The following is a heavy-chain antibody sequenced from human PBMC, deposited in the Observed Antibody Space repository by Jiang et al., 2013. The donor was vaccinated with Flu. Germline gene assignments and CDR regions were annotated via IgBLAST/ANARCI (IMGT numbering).Heavy chain of an antibody. CDR3: AGSGQHGHNWFDP. CDR1: GYTFTTYY. CDR2: INPSGGST. J-gene: IGHJ5*02. V-gene: IGHV1-46*01. D-gene: IGHD3-3*01. Sequence: GAEVKKPGASVKVSCKASGYTFTTYYMHWVRQAPGQGLEWMGIINPSGGSTSYAQKFQGRVTMTRDTSTSTVYMELSSLRSEDAAVYYCAGSGQHGHNWFDPWGQGTLVTVSS.